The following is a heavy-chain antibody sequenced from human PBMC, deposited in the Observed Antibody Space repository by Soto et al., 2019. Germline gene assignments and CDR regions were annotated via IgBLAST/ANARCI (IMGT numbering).Heavy chain of an antibody. V-gene: IGHV4-4*07. CDR1: GGSISGYY. Sequence: SETLSLTCTVSGGSISGYYWSWVRQPAGKGLEWVGRIYSDGTANYSPSLKSRVTMSLDTSKDQFSLHLNSVTAADTAVYYCSRVGCSNSKCYTRGMDVWGQGTTVTVS. D-gene: IGHD2-2*01. CDR3: SRVGCSNSKCYTRGMDV. CDR2: IYSDGTA. J-gene: IGHJ6*02.